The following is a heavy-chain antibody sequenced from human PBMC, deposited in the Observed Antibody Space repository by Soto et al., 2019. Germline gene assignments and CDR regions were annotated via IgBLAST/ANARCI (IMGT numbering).Heavy chain of an antibody. V-gene: IGHV3-15*07. CDR2: IRSQSDGGSG. Sequence: PGGSLRLSCAASGFTFNNAWINWVRQPPGRGLEWVGRIRSQSDGGSGDYAAPVKGRFVVSRDDSKNIVYLQMNSLKIEDTAVYYCTTDSRIPLPEICLDFWGHGTLVTVSS. CDR3: TTDSRIPLPEICLDF. CDR1: GFTFNNAW. J-gene: IGHJ1*01. D-gene: IGHD2-2*01.